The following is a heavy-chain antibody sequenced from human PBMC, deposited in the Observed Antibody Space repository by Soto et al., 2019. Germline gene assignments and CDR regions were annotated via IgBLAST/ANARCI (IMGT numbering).Heavy chain of an antibody. Sequence: GGSLRLSCAASGFTFSSYAMSWVRQAPGKGLEWVSAISGSGGSTYYADSVKGRFTISRDNSKNTLYLQMNSLRAEDTAVYYCAKDRVDTTAMVLEYFDYWGQGTLVTVSS. J-gene: IGHJ4*02. D-gene: IGHD5-18*01. CDR1: GFTFSSYA. CDR2: ISGSGGST. CDR3: AKDRVDTTAMVLEYFDY. V-gene: IGHV3-23*01.